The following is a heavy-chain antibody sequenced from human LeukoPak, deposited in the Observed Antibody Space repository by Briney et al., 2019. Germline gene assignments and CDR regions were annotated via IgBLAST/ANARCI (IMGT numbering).Heavy chain of an antibody. CDR2: INHSGST. J-gene: IGHJ6*02. Sequence: PSETLSLTCAVYGGSFSGYYWSWIRQSPGKGLEWIGEINHSGSTNYNPSLKSRVTISVDTSKNQFSLKLSSVTAADTAVYYCVRVRYYYGSGSGIYYYYYYGMDVWGQGTTVTVSS. V-gene: IGHV4-34*01. D-gene: IGHD3-10*01. CDR1: GGSFSGYY. CDR3: VRVRYYYGSGSGIYYYYYYGMDV.